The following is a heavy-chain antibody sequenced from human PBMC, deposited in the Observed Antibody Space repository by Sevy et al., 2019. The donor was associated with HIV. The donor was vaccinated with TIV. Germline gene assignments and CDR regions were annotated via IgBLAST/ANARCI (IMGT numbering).Heavy chain of an antibody. V-gene: IGHV3-48*01. Sequence: GGSLRLSCAVSGFTFSPYSMIWVRQAPGKGLEWVSYISGSNSNIYYVDSVKGRFTISRDNGKNSLYLQMNGLRAEDTAVYYCARGVAALPGYYYGMDVWGQGTTVTVSS. CDR1: GFTFSPYS. J-gene: IGHJ6*02. CDR2: ISGSNSNI. D-gene: IGHD6-6*01. CDR3: ARGVAALPGYYYGMDV.